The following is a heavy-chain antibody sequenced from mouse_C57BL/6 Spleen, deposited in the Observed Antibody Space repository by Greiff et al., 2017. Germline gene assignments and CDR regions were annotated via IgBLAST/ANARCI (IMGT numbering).Heavy chain of an antibody. CDR3: ARSRDYYGSRPWLAY. V-gene: IGHV1-50*01. CDR1: GYPFTSYW. Sequence: QVQLQQPGAELVKPGASVKLSCKASGYPFTSYWMQWVKQRPGQGLEWIGEIDPSDSYTNYNQKFKGKATLTVDTSSSTAYMQLSSLTSEDSAVYYCARSRDYYGSRPWLAYWGQGTLVTVSA. J-gene: IGHJ3*01. D-gene: IGHD1-1*01. CDR2: IDPSDSYT.